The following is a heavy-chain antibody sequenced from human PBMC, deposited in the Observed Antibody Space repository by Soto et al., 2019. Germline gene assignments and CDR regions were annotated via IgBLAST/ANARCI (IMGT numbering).Heavy chain of an antibody. CDR3: ARDRSIAAAGGGDYYYGMDV. V-gene: IGHV4-30-4*01. J-gene: IGHJ6*02. D-gene: IGHD6-13*01. CDR2: IYYSGST. CDR1: GGSISSGDYY. Sequence: TSETLSLTCSVSGGSISSGDYYWSWIRQPPGKGLEWIGYIYYSGSTYYNPSLKSRATISVDTSKNQFSLKLSSVTAADTAVYYCARDRSIAAAGGGDYYYGMDVWGQGTTVTVSS.